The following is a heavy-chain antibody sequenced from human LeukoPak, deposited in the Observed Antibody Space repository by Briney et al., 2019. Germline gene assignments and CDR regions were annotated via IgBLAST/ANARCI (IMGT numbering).Heavy chain of an antibody. Sequence: GGSLRLSCAASGFTFSSYWMSWVRQAPGKGLEWVANIKQDGSEKYYVDSVKGRFTISRDNAKNSLYLQMNSLRAEDTAVYYCSTRGYSGYDYYFDYWGQGTLVTVSS. D-gene: IGHD5-12*01. V-gene: IGHV3-7*01. CDR3: STRGYSGYDYYFDY. CDR1: GFTFSSYW. CDR2: IKQDGSEK. J-gene: IGHJ4*02.